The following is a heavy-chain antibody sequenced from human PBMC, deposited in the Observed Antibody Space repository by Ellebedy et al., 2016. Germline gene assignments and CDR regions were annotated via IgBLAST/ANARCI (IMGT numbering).Heavy chain of an antibody. V-gene: IGHV1-8*01. CDR3: ATIWSSSAGDF. J-gene: IGHJ4*02. CDR1: GYTFTSYG. Sequence: ASVNVSCXASGYTFTSYGINWVRQAPGQGLEWVGWMNPSSGDTNYAQKFQGRVTMTRNASISTAYVELSNLRSDDTAVYYCATIWSSSAGDFWGQGTLVTVSS. D-gene: IGHD3-3*01. CDR2: MNPSSGDT.